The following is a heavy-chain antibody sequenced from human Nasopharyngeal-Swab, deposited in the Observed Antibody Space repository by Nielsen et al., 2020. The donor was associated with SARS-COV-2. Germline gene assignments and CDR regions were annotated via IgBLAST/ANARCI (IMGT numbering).Heavy chain of an antibody. J-gene: IGHJ4*02. Sequence: SETLSLTCTVSGDSISSSDHYWGWIRQPPGKGLEWIGSIYYSGSTYYNPSLKSRVTISGDTSKKQFSLNLSSVTAADTAVYYCARTPLNTVPTIHYDYYFDYWGQGTLVTVPS. D-gene: IGHD5-12*01. CDR2: IYYSGST. CDR3: ARTPLNTVPTIHYDYYFDY. V-gene: IGHV4-39*01. CDR1: GDSISSSDHY.